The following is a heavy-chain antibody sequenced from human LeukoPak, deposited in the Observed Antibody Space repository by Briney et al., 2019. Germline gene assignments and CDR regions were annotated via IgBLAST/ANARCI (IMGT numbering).Heavy chain of an antibody. Sequence: ASVKVSCKASGYTFTSYDINWVRQATGQGLEWMGWMNPNSGNTGYAQKFQGRVTMTRNTSISTAYMELSSLRSEDTAVYYCARARLMRYSYGYVQSYYYYYGMDVWGQGTTVTVSS. J-gene: IGHJ6*02. CDR1: GYTFTSYD. CDR3: ARARLMRYSYGYVQSYYYYYGMDV. D-gene: IGHD5-18*01. CDR2: MNPNSGNT. V-gene: IGHV1-8*01.